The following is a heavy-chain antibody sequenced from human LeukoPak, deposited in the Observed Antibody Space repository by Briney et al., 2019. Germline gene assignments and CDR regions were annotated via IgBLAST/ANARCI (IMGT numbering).Heavy chain of an antibody. CDR2: INSDGSST. CDR1: GFTFSSYW. CDR3: ARDRYCSSTSCLNWFDP. V-gene: IGHV3-74*01. J-gene: IGHJ5*02. Sequence: GGYLRLSCAASGFTFSSYWMHWVRQAPGKGLVWVSRINSDGSSTSYADSVKGRFTISRDNAKNTLYLQMNSLRAEDTAVYYCARDRYCSSTSCLNWFDPWGQGTLVTVSS. D-gene: IGHD2-2*01.